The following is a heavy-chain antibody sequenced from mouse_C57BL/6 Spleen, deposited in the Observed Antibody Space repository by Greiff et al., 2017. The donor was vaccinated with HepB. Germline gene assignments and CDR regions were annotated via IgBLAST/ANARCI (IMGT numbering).Heavy chain of an antibody. D-gene: IGHD2-3*01. CDR1: GFTFSDYG. CDR3: ARGKWLLRNAMDY. V-gene: IGHV5-17*01. CDR2: ISSGSSTI. J-gene: IGHJ4*01. Sequence: EVHLVESGGGLVKPGGSLKLSCAASGFTFSDYGMHWVRQAPEKGLEWVAYISSGSSTIYYADTVKGRFTISRDNAKNTLFLQMTSLRSGDTAMYYCARGKWLLRNAMDYWGQGTSVTVSS.